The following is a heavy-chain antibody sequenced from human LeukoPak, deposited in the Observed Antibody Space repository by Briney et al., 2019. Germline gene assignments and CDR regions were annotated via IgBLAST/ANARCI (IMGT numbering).Heavy chain of an antibody. Sequence: PSETLSPTCTVSGGSISSYYWSWIRQPPGKGLEWIGYIYYSGSTNYNPSLKSRVTISVDTSKNQFSLKLSSVTAADTAVYYCARLYQRYFDYWGQGTLVTVSS. CDR2: IYYSGST. V-gene: IGHV4-59*08. CDR3: ARLYQRYFDY. D-gene: IGHD1-14*01. J-gene: IGHJ4*02. CDR1: GGSISSYY.